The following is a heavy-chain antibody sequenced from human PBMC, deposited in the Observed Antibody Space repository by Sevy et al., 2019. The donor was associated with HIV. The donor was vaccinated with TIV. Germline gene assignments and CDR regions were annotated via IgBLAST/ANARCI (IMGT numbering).Heavy chain of an antibody. J-gene: IGHJ4*02. Sequence: GGSLRLSCAASGFTFSSFGMHWVRQAPGKGLEWVAIISHDGSNKIYADSVKGRFTISRDNSKNTLYLQMDSLRAEDTAVYYCAKQAGYCSNGVCYRAFDYWGQGTLVTVSS. CDR2: ISHDGSNK. CDR3: AKQAGYCSNGVCYRAFDY. V-gene: IGHV3-30*18. D-gene: IGHD2-8*01. CDR1: GFTFSSFG.